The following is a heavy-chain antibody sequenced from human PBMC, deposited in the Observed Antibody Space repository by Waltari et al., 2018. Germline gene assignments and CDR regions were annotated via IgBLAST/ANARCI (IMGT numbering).Heavy chain of an antibody. V-gene: IGHV1-24*01. CDR1: GYIHTELS. D-gene: IGHD3-22*01. CDR2: FDPEDGET. Sequence: QVQLVQSGAEVKKPGASVKVSCKVSGYIHTELSMNWVRQAPGKGLEWRGGFDPEDGETIYAQKFQGRVTMTEDTSTDTAYMELSSLRSEDTAVYYCATGLAHLRDFDYWGQGTLVTVSS. J-gene: IGHJ4*02. CDR3: ATGLAHLRDFDY.